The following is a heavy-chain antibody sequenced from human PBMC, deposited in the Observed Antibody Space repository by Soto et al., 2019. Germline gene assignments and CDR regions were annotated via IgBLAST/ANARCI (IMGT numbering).Heavy chain of an antibody. D-gene: IGHD6-19*01. V-gene: IGHV1-18*04. CDR2: ISVYNGNT. Sequence: ASVQVPCKASRYTFTSYGMSWVRQSPGQGLECMGWISVYNGNTNYAQKFQGRVTMTADTSTSTAYMELRSLRSDDTAVYYCARVGQSLVYQFWGLGTLVTVPS. CDR3: ARVGQSLVYQF. J-gene: IGHJ4*02. CDR1: RYTFTSYG.